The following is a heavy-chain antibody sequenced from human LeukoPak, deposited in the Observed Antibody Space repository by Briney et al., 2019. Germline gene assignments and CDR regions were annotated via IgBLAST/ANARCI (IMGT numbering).Heavy chain of an antibody. CDR1: GYTFINYA. D-gene: IGHD6-19*01. V-gene: IGHV7-4-1*02. CDR3: ARGDWLVDY. Sequence: ASVKVSCKASGYTFINYAVNWVRLAPGQGLEWMGCINTNAGNPTYAQGFTGRFVFSLDTSVCTAYLQISSLKAEDTAVYYCARGDWLVDYWGQGTLVTVSS. CDR2: INTNAGNP. J-gene: IGHJ4*02.